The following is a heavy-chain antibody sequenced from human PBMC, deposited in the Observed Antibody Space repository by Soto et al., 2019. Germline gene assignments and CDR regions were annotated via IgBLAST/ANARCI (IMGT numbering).Heavy chain of an antibody. J-gene: IGHJ5*02. CDR3: ARGRVTIFGVGFPLTSPASYNWFDH. Sequence: KPXETLSLTCAVYGGSFSGYYWSWIRQPPGKGLEWIGEINHSGSTNYNPSLKSRVTISVDTSKNQFSLKLSSVTAADTAVYYCARGRVTIFGVGFPLTSPASYNWFDHWGQGTLVTVSS. CDR2: INHSGST. CDR1: GGSFSGYY. V-gene: IGHV4-34*01. D-gene: IGHD3-3*01.